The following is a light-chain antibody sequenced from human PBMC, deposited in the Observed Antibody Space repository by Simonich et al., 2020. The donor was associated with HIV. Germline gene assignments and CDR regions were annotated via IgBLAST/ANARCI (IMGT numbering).Light chain of an antibody. J-gene: IGKJ1*01. V-gene: IGKV1-5*03. CDR1: QSISSW. CDR3: QQYNNYWT. Sequence: DIQMTQSPSTLSASVGDRVTITCRASQSISSWLAWYQRKPGKAPKLLIYKASSVESGVPARFSGNGSGTEFTLTISSLQPDDFATYFCQQYNNYWTFGQGTKVEI. CDR2: KAS.